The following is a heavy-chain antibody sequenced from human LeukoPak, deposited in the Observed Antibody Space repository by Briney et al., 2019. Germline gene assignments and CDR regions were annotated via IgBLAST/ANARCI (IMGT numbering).Heavy chain of an antibody. D-gene: IGHD2-2*01. J-gene: IGHJ4*02. V-gene: IGHV3-21*01. CDR1: GFTFSSYS. Sequence: GGSLRLSCAASGFTFSSYSMNWVRQAPGKALEWVSSISSSSSYIYYADSVKGRFTISRDNAKNSLYLQMNSLRAEDTAVYYCARGEGGYQTNDYWGQGTLVTVSS. CDR2: ISSSSSYI. CDR3: ARGEGGYQTNDY.